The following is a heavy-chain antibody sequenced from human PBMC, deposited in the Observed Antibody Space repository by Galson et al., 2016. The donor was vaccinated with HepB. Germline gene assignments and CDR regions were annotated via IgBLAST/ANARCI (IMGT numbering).Heavy chain of an antibody. V-gene: IGHV3-23*01. CDR1: GFTISNYV. Sequence: SLRLSCAASGFTISNYVMTWVRQAPGMGLEWVSGISTTGSTTYYADSVKGRFTISRDNSKNTLYLQMSGLRADDTAVYYCAKVGWREYDGYWGQGTLVTVSS. D-gene: IGHD3-10*01. CDR3: AKVGWREYDGY. J-gene: IGHJ4*02. CDR2: ISTTGSTT.